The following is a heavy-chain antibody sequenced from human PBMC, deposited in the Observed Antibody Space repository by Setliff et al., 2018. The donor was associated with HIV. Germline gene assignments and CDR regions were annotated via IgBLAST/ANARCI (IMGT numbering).Heavy chain of an antibody. CDR3: AAPGYSSSWYYFDY. Sequence: SVQVSCKASGFTFTSSAVQWVRQARGQRLEWIGWIVVGSGNTNYAQKFQERVTITRDMSTSTAYMELSSLRSEDTAVYYCAAPGYSSSWYYFDYWGQGTLVTVSS. CDR1: GFTFTSSA. D-gene: IGHD6-13*01. CDR2: IVVGSGNT. J-gene: IGHJ4*02. V-gene: IGHV1-58*01.